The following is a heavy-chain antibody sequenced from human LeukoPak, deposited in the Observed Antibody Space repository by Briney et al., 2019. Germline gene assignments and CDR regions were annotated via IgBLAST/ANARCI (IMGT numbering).Heavy chain of an antibody. CDR3: ARFLTGYYNRYYYYGMDV. Sequence: GGSLRLSCAASGFTFSSYWMSWVRQAPGKGLEWVANIKQDGSGKYYVDSVKGRFTISRDNAKNSLYLQMNSLRAEDTAVYYCARFLTGYYNRYYYYGMDVWGQGTTVTVSS. CDR2: IKQDGSGK. CDR1: GFTFSSYW. V-gene: IGHV3-7*01. D-gene: IGHD3-9*01. J-gene: IGHJ6*02.